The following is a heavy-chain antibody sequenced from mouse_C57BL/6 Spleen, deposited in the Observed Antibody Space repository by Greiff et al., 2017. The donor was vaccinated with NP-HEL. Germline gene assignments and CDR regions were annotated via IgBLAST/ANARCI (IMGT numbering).Heavy chain of an antibody. Sequence: QVQLQQSGAELVKPGASVKLSCKASGYTFTEYTIHWVKQRSGQGLEWIGWFYPGSGSIKYNEKFKDKATLTADKSSSTVYMELSRLTSEDSAVYCCARHEERKRELRSGYVDVWGTGTTVTVSS. D-gene: IGHD1-1*01. CDR3: ARHEERKRELRSGYVDV. V-gene: IGHV1-62-2*01. J-gene: IGHJ1*03. CDR1: GYTFTEYT. CDR2: FYPGSGSI.